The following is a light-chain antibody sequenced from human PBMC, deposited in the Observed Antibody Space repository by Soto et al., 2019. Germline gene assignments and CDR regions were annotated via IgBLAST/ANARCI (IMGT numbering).Light chain of an antibody. CDR2: DAS. CDR1: QSISSW. Sequence: DIQMTQSPSTLSASVGDRVTITCRASQSISSWLAWYQQKPGKAPKILIYDASSLKSGVPSRFSGSGSGTEFTLTISSLQPDDFATYYCQQYNSYRTFGQGTKVDIK. J-gene: IGKJ1*01. V-gene: IGKV1-5*01. CDR3: QQYNSYRT.